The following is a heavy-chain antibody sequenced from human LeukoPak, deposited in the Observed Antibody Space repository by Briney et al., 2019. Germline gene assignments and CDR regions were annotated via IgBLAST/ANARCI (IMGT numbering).Heavy chain of an antibody. J-gene: IGHJ6*03. V-gene: IGHV1-69*06. CDR3: ARSLSRFLEWSYRSYYYYYMDV. CDR2: IIRILGTV. Sequence: ASVKVSCKASGGTFSSYAISWVRQAPGQGLEWMGGIIRILGTVNYAQKFQGRVTITADKSTSTAYMELSSLRSEDTAVYFCARSLSRFLEWSYRSYYYYYMDVWGKGTTVTVSS. D-gene: IGHD3-3*01. CDR1: GGTFSSYA.